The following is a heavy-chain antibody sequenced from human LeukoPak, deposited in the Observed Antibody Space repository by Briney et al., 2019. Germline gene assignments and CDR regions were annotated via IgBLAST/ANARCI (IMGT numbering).Heavy chain of an antibody. Sequence: PGGSLRLSCATSGFTFSSYGMHWVRQAPGKGLEWVAVIWYDGSNKYYADSVKGRFTISRDNSKNTLYLQMNSLRAEDTAVYYCARDRGDYYGSGSYYFDYWGQGALVIVSS. D-gene: IGHD3-10*01. V-gene: IGHV3-33*01. CDR3: ARDRGDYYGSGSYYFDY. J-gene: IGHJ4*02. CDR1: GFTFSSYG. CDR2: IWYDGSNK.